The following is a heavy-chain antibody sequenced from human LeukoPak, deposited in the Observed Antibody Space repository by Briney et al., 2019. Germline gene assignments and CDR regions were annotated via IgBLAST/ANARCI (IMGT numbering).Heavy chain of an antibody. V-gene: IGHV3-21*01. Sequence: GGSLRLSCAASGFTFSSYDMSWVRQAPGKGLEWVSSIAGSSGYISYADSVKGRFTISRDNAKKSLYLQMTSLTAEDTAVYYCARDRGAYCGGDCYLGFDYWGRGTLVTVSS. D-gene: IGHD2-21*02. CDR1: GFTFSSYD. J-gene: IGHJ4*01. CDR3: ARDRGAYCGGDCYLGFDY. CDR2: IAGSSGYI.